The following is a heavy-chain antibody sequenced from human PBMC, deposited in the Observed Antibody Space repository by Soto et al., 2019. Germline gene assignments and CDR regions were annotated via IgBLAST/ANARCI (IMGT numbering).Heavy chain of an antibody. CDR2: INHSGST. D-gene: IGHD3-9*01. CDR3: ARVAYYDILTGYYAFDY. CDR1: GGSFSGYY. J-gene: IGHJ4*02. V-gene: IGHV4-34*01. Sequence: SETLSLTCAVYGGSFSGYYWSWIRQPPGKGLEWIGEINHSGSTNYNPSLKSRVTISVDTSKNQFSLKLSSVTAADTAVYYCARVAYYDILTGYYAFDYWGQGTLVTVSS.